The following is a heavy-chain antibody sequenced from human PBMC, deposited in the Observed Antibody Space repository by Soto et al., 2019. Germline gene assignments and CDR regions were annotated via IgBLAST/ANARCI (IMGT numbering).Heavy chain of an antibody. Sequence: PXETLSLTCAVSGGYIGSGGSSWSWIRQPPGKGLEWIGTAYPRGSTYYDPSLKSRVTISLDLSNNQFSLNLNSVTAADTAVYYCARVAGSGWYDEWGQGTLVTVSS. V-gene: IGHV4-30-2*01. J-gene: IGHJ1*01. CDR1: GGYIGSGGSS. D-gene: IGHD6-19*01. CDR3: ARVAGSGWYDE. CDR2: AYPRGST.